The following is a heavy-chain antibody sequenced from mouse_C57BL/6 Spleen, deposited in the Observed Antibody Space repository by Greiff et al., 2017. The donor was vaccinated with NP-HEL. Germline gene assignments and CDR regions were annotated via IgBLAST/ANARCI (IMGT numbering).Heavy chain of an antibody. D-gene: IGHD1-1*01. Sequence: VHVKQSGAELVRPGASVKLSCTASGFNIKDYYMHWVKQRPEQGLEWIGRIDPEDGDTEYAPKFQGKATMTADTSSNTAYLQLSSLTSEDTAVYYCTFGSPYWYFDVWGTGTTVTVSS. CDR2: IDPEDGDT. CDR1: GFNIKDYY. J-gene: IGHJ1*03. CDR3: TFGSPYWYFDV. V-gene: IGHV14-1*01.